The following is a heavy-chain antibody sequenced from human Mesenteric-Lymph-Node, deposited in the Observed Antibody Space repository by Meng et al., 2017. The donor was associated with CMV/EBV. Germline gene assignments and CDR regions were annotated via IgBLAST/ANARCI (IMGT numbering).Heavy chain of an antibody. V-gene: IGHV4-59*12. CDR1: GGSISSYY. D-gene: IGHD6-13*01. J-gene: IGHJ4*02. Sequence: SETLSLTCTVSGGSISSYYWSWIRQPPGKGLEWIGSIYYSGSTYYNPSLKSRVTISVDTSKNQFSLKLSSVTAADTAVYYCARDKKQLKNWGQGTLVTVSS. CDR3: ARDKKQLKN. CDR2: IYYSGST.